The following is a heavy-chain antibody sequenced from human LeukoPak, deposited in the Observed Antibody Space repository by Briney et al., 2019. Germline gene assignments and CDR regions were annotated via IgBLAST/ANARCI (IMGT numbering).Heavy chain of an antibody. J-gene: IGHJ4*02. Sequence: RPSETLSLTCAVSGYSISSCYYWGWIRPPPGKGLEWIGRIYYSGSTHYNPSVKSRVTISVDTSKNQFSLKLNSVTAVYTGAYYRARNDSCGSFDNWGQGTLVTVSS. V-gene: IGHV4-38-2*01. CDR1: GYSISSCYY. D-gene: IGHD3-22*01. CDR3: ARNDSCGSFDN. CDR2: IYYSGST.